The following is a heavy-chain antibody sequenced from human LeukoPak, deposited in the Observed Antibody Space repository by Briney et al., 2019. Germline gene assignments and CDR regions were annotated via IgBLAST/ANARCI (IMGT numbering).Heavy chain of an antibody. V-gene: IGHV3-15*05. Sequence: GWSLRLSCAVSVFTFRNAWMSWVRQAAGRGLDGVGRIKSKTDGGTTDYAAPVKGRFTISRDDSKNTLYLQMNSLKTEDTAVYYCTTDDGGDYSNGGYFDYWGQGTLVTVSS. D-gene: IGHD4-11*01. CDR1: VFTFRNAW. CDR3: TTDDGGDYSNGGYFDY. CDR2: IKSKTDGGTT. J-gene: IGHJ4*02.